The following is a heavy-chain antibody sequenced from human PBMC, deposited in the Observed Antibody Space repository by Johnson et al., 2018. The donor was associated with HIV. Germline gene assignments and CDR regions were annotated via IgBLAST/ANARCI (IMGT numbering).Heavy chain of an antibody. CDR1: GFTFDDHA. CDR2: ISWDGGST. V-gene: IGHV3-43D*03. J-gene: IGHJ3*02. D-gene: IGHD1-26*01. Sequence: QLVESGGGLVQPGGSLRLSCAASGFTFDDHAMHWVRQAPGKGLEWVSLISWDGGSTYYGDSVKGRFTVSRDNSKNSLYLQMNSLRNEDTALYYCAKGGDTTGYDSFDIWGQGTMVTVSS. CDR3: AKGGDTTGYDSFDI.